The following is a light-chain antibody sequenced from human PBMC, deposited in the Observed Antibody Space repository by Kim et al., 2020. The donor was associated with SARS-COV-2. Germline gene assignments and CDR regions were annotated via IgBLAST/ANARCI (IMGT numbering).Light chain of an antibody. CDR3: QQHHQWPIT. J-gene: IGKJ5*01. V-gene: IGKV3-15*01. CDR2: YAS. CDR1: QSIGNL. Sequence: EIVMTQSPATLSVSPGERATVSCRASQSIGNLLVWYQQKPGQAPRLLIYYASTRATGIPARFSGSGSGTEFTLTINSLQSEDFAVYYCQQHHQWPITFGHGTRLEIK.